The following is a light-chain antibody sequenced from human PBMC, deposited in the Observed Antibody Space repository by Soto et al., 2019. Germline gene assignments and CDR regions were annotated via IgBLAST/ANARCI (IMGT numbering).Light chain of an antibody. CDR2: KAS. V-gene: IGKV1-5*03. CDR1: QSLSGW. CDR3: QQCNSYPFT. Sequence: DIQMTQSPSTLAASVGDRVTITCRASQSLSGWLAWYQQKPGKAPKVLIYKASSLESVVPSRFSGGGSGTEFTLTISSLQPDDFAPYYCQQCNSYPFTFGQGTKLEI. J-gene: IGKJ2*01.